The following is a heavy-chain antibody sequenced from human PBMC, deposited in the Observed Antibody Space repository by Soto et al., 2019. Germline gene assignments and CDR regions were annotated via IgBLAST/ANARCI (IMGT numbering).Heavy chain of an antibody. CDR2: IIPILGIA. J-gene: IGHJ4*02. V-gene: IGHV1-69*04. Sequence: EASVKVSCKASGYTFTSYAMHWVRQAPGQGLEWMGRIIPILGIANYAQKFQGRVTITADKSTSTAYMELSSLTSDDTAMYFCARGPLVVLNYFESWGQGTLVTVSS. CDR3: ARGPLVVLNYFES. CDR1: GYTFTSYA.